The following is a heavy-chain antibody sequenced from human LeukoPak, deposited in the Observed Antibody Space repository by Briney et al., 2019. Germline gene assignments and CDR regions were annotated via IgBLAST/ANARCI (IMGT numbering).Heavy chain of an antibody. Sequence: TSETLSLTCTVSGYSISSGNYWGWIRQPPGKTLEWIGSVYHSGSTQLHPSLHSRVTISVDTSKNQFSLKLSSVTAADTAVYYCAREQRGDFWSGYSHFDYWGQGTLVTVSS. CDR3: AREQRGDFWSGYSHFDY. V-gene: IGHV4-38-2*02. D-gene: IGHD3-3*01. J-gene: IGHJ4*02. CDR1: GYSISSGNY. CDR2: VYHSGST.